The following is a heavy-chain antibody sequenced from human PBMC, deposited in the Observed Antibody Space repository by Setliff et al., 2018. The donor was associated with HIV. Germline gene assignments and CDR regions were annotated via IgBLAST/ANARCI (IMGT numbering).Heavy chain of an antibody. D-gene: IGHD4-17*01. CDR1: GFIFSDYE. CDR2: MTGTDGTV. V-gene: IGHV3-48*03. J-gene: IGHJ4*02. Sequence: HPGGSLRLSCAASGFIFSDYEMNWVRQAPGKGLEWVSFMTGTDGTVFYADSVKGRFTVSRDNAENSLSLQMNSLRAEDTAVYYCARLAPPDDYGDLGGIDHWGQGTLVTVSS. CDR3: ARLAPPDDYGDLGGIDH.